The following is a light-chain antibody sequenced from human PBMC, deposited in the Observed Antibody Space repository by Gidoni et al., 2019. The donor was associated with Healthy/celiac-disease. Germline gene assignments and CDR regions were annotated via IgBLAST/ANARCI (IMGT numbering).Light chain of an antibody. CDR1: QSISSW. CDR2: DAS. V-gene: IGKV1-5*01. J-gene: IGKJ1*01. Sequence: DIQMTQSPSNLSASVGDRVTITCRASQSISSWLAWYQQKPGKAPKLLIYDASSLESGVPSRFSGSGSGTEFTLTISSLQPDDFATYYCQQYNSWSTFGQGTKAEIK. CDR3: QQYNSWST.